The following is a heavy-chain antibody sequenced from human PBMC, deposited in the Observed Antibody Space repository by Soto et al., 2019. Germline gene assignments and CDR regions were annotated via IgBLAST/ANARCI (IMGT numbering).Heavy chain of an antibody. CDR3: ARDRRSDYDSDYGMDV. V-gene: IGHV1-46*04. Sequence: ASVKVSCKASGYTFTSFYMHWVRQAPGQGPEWMGIINPSGGSTDYADSVKGRFAISRDISKNTLYLQMNSLRAEDTAVYYCARDRRSDYDSDYGMDVWGPGTTVTVSS. CDR2: INPSGGST. D-gene: IGHD5-12*01. CDR1: GYTFTSFY. J-gene: IGHJ6*02.